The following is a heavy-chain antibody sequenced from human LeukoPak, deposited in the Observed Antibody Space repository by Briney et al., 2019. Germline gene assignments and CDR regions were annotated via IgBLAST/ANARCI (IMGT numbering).Heavy chain of an antibody. CDR2: ISGSGGST. Sequence: GGSLILSCAASGFTFSSYAMSWVRQAPGKGLEWVSAISGSGGSTYYADSVKGRFTISRDNSKNTLYLQMNSLRAEDTAVYYCAKSTGYSYGGLDYWGQGTLVTVSS. V-gene: IGHV3-23*01. J-gene: IGHJ4*02. CDR1: GFTFSSYA. D-gene: IGHD5-18*01. CDR3: AKSTGYSYGGLDY.